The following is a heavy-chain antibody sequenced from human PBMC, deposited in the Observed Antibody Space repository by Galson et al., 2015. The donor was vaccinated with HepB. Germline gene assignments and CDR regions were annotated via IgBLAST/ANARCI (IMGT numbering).Heavy chain of an antibody. CDR1: GFTVTTYA. V-gene: IGHV3-23*05. CDR2: IGSRE. D-gene: IGHD5-12*01. J-gene: IGHJ6*03. CDR3: AKNAGWGGYPTYYMDV. Sequence: LRLSCAASGFTVTTYAMAWVRQAPGKGLEWVSGIGSREYYVDSFKGRFSISRDKSKNTLYLQMSSLRVEDTAVYYCAKNAGWGGYPTYYMDVWGKGTTVIVSS.